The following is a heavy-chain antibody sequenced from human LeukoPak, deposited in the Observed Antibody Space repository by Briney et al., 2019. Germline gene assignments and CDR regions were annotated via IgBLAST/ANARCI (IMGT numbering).Heavy chain of an antibody. J-gene: IGHJ4*02. CDR3: ARADLGDSSVEY. D-gene: IGHD3-22*01. Sequence: PGGSLRLSCAASGFTFDDYGMSWVRQAPGKGLEWVSGINWNGGSTGYADSVKGRFTISRHNAKNSLYLQMDSLRAEDTALYYCARADLGDSSVEYWGQGTLVTVSS. CDR2: INWNGGST. V-gene: IGHV3-20*04. CDR1: GFTFDDYG.